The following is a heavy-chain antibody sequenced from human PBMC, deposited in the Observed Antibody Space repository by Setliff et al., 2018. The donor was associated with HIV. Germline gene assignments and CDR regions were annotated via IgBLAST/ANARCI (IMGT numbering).Heavy chain of an antibody. J-gene: IGHJ3*02. CDR3: ARRTIWGDAFDI. Sequence: KTSETLSLTCNVSGYSISSGFYWGWIRQPPGKGLEWIGNVFHSGDTDYNPSLKSRVTMSVETSENQFSLRLTSVTAADTAVYYRARRTIWGDAFDIWGQGTMVTVSS. CDR2: VFHSGDT. CDR1: GYSISSGFY. V-gene: IGHV4-38-2*02. D-gene: IGHD3-3*01.